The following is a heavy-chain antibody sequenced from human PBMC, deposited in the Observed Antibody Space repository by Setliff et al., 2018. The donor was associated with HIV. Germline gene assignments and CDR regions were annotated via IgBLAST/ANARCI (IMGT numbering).Heavy chain of an antibody. J-gene: IGHJ4*02. Sequence: PGGSLRLSCAASGFTFSSYSMNWVRQAPGKGFGWVSAIYSGGSTYYADSVKGRFTISRDNSKHTLYLQMNSLRAEDTALYYCARAYYGYCSGGSCYSGPPDYWGQGTLVTVSS. D-gene: IGHD2-15*01. V-gene: IGHV3-53*01. CDR2: IYSGGST. CDR1: GFTFSSYS. CDR3: ARAYYGYCSGGSCYSGPPDY.